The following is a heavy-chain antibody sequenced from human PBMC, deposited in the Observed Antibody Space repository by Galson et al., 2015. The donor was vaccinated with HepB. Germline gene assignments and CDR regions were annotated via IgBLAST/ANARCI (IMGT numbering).Heavy chain of an antibody. CDR1: GFIFSDSS. CDR2: MRSEPNNFAT. D-gene: IGHD4-17*01. Sequence: SLRLSCAASGFIFSDSSIHWVRQASGKGLEWVGRMRSEPNNFATAYAASVKGRFTVSRDESKNTAYLQMNSLKTEDTAVYYCTTYGDFACWGQGTLVTVSS. V-gene: IGHV3-73*01. J-gene: IGHJ4*02. CDR3: TTYGDFAC.